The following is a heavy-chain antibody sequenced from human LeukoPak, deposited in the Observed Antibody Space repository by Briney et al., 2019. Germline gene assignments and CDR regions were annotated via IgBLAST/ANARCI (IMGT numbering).Heavy chain of an antibody. J-gene: IGHJ4*02. CDR3: ASGGYYYGSGSYYHPFDY. D-gene: IGHD3-10*01. CDR1: GGSISSYY. V-gene: IGHV4-4*07. CDR2: TYTSGST. Sequence: SETLSLTCTVSGGSISSYYWSWIRQPAGKGLEWIGRTYTSGSTNYNPSLKSRVTISVDTSKNQFSLKLSSVTAADTAVYYCASGGYYYGSGSYYHPFDYWGQGTLVTVSS.